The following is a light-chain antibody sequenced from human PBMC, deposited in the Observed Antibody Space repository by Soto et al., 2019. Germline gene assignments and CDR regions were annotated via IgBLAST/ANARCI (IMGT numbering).Light chain of an antibody. Sequence: QPALTQPASVSGSPGQSITISCTGSSSDVGAYNYVSWYQQHPDKAPKLMIFDVSDRPSGVSSRFSASKSGNTASLTISGLQAEDEAEYYCGSFTTSSTVVFGAGTKVTGL. V-gene: IGLV2-14*03. J-gene: IGLJ1*01. CDR1: SSDVGAYNY. CDR3: GSFTTSSTVV. CDR2: DVS.